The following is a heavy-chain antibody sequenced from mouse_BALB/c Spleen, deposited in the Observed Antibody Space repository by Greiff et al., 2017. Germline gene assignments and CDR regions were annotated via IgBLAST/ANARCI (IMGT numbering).Heavy chain of an antibody. D-gene: IGHD4-1*01. CDR1: GYTFTDYY. CDR2: IYPGSGNT. Sequence: VQLQQSGAELARPGASVKLSCKASGYTFTDYYINWVKQRTGQGLEWIGEIYPGSGNTYYNEKFKGKATLTADKSSSTAYMQLSSLTSEDSAVYFCARLGNWAWFAYWGQGTLVTVSA. J-gene: IGHJ3*01. V-gene: IGHV1-77*01. CDR3: ARLGNWAWFAY.